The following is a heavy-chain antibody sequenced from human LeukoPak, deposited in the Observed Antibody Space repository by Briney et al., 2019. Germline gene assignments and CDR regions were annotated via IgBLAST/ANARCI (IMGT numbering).Heavy chain of an antibody. CDR2: ISGSGRTT. D-gene: IGHD2-15*01. CDR3: AKNVVVKRYIDY. CDR1: GFTFSNHA. Sequence: GGSLRLSCAASGFTFSNHAMSWVRQTPGKGLQWVSVISGSGRTTEYADSVKGRFTISRDNSKNTLSLQMNSLRVEDTAIYYCAKNVVVKRYIDYWGQGTLVTVSS. V-gene: IGHV3-23*01. J-gene: IGHJ4*02.